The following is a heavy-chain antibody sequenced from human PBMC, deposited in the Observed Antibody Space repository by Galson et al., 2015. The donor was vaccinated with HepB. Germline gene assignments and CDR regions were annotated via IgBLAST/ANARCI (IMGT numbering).Heavy chain of an antibody. D-gene: IGHD1-26*01. Sequence: SLRLSCAASGFTFSSYSMNWVRQAPGKGLEWVSYISSSSTSKYFADSVKGRFSTSRDNAKNSLYLQVSSLRVEDTAVYYCARVEWGRGGVHYMDVWGKGTTVTVSS. CDR2: ISSSSTSK. CDR3: ARVEWGRGGVHYMDV. V-gene: IGHV3-48*04. J-gene: IGHJ6*03. CDR1: GFTFSSYS.